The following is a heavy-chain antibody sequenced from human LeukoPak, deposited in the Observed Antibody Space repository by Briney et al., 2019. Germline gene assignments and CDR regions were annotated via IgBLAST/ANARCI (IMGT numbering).Heavy chain of an antibody. V-gene: IGHV1-2*04. Sequence: ASVKLSCKASGYTFTGYYMHWVRQAPGQGLEWMGWVNPLGGVTNYAQRCQGWVSISRQTTIRTAYMGRCRLRSEGTGVYYCVREFVDTAMVTSCLDPWGKETLLTVSS. CDR1: GYTFTGYY. CDR2: VNPLGGVT. CDR3: VREFVDTAMVTSCLDP. D-gene: IGHD5-18*01. J-gene: IGHJ5*02.